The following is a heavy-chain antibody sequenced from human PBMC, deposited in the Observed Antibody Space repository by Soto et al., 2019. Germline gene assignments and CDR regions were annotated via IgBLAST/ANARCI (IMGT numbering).Heavy chain of an antibody. V-gene: IGHV1-46*01. J-gene: IGHJ6*02. Sequence: QAQLVQSGTEVKQPGASVRISGKSSGYKFTNYYMYWVRQAPGQGLEWMGVINPSGGSPNYARKFRGRVTMTTDTSTSIVYLEVTRLTSEDTAIYYCARARELRDYYYYSMDVWGQGTTVTVSS. CDR3: ARARELRDYYYYSMDV. CDR1: GYKFTNYY. D-gene: IGHD3-16*01. CDR2: INPSGGSP.